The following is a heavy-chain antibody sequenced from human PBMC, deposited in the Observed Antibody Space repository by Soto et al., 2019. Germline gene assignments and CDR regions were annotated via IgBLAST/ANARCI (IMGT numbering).Heavy chain of an antibody. V-gene: IGHV3-30*03. CDR2: ISYDGSNK. CDR1: GFPFSSYG. CDR3: ACTSIKNYYYYGMDV. J-gene: IGHJ6*02. Sequence: QVQRLESGGGVVQPGRSLRLSCAASGFPFSSYGMHWVRQAPGKGLEWVAVISYDGSNKYYEDSVKGRFTISRDNSKNTLYLQMNSLRAEDTAVYYCACTSIKNYYYYGMDVWGHGTTVTVSS. D-gene: IGHD2-2*01.